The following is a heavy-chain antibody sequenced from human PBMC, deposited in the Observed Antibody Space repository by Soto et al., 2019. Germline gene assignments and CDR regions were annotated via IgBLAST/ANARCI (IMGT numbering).Heavy chain of an antibody. CDR1: GYSFTSYW. CDR2: IDPSDSYT. J-gene: IGHJ6*02. V-gene: IGHV5-10-1*01. Sequence: PGASLKISCKGSGYSFTSYWISWVRQMPGKGLEWMGRIDPSDSYTNYSPSFQGHVTISADKSISTAYLQWSSLKASDTAMYYCARQDIVVVPAAYYYYYYGMDVWGQGTTVTVSS. D-gene: IGHD2-2*01. CDR3: ARQDIVVVPAAYYYYYYGMDV.